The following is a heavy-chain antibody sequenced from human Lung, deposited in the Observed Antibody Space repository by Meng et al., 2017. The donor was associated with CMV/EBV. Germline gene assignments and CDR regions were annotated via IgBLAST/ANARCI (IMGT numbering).Heavy chain of an antibody. CDR1: GFTVSRNS. Sequence: GESLKISCAISGFTVSRNSMSWVRQAPGKGLEWVSVIYYDDSTYYADSVKGRFTMSRDSSMNTVFLQMNSLRVEDTAVYYCARRDDLLGFDYWGKGTRVT. CDR3: ARRDDLLGFDY. CDR2: IYYDDST. D-gene: IGHD2-15*01. J-gene: IGHJ4*02. V-gene: IGHV3-53*01.